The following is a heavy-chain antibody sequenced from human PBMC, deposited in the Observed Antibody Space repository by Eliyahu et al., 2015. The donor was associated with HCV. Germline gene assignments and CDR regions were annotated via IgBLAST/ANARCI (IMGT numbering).Heavy chain of an antibody. V-gene: IGHV3-73*02. J-gene: IGHJ4*02. CDR2: IRSIANSYAT. Sequence: EVQLVESGGGLVQPGGSLXLXCAASGFTFXXXAMHWVRQASGKGLEWVGRIRSIANSYATAYAASVRGRFTVSRDDSKNMAYLQMNSLKIEDTAVYYCTSLLEDSGFSFDYWGQGILVTVSS. CDR1: GFTFXXXA. CDR3: TSLLEDSGFSFDY. D-gene: IGHD3-10*01.